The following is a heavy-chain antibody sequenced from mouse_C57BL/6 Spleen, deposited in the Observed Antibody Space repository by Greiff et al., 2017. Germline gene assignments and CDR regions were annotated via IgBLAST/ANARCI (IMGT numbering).Heavy chain of an antibody. CDR2: INYDGSST. CDR3: AREGAYYSNPLAMDC. J-gene: IGHJ4*01. Sequence: EVKLVESEGGLVQPGSSMKLSCTASGFTFSDYYMAWVRQVPEKGLEWVANINYDGSSTYYLDSLKSRFIISRDNAKNILYLQMSSLKSEDTATYYCAREGAYYSNPLAMDCWGQGTSVTVAS. D-gene: IGHD2-5*01. V-gene: IGHV5-16*01. CDR1: GFTFSDYY.